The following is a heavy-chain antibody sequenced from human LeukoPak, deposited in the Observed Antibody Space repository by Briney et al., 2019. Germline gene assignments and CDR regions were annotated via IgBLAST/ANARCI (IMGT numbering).Heavy chain of an antibody. V-gene: IGHV4-38-2*01. J-gene: IGHJ4*02. D-gene: IGHD6-19*01. CDR2: IYHSGSA. CDR1: GYSISSGYY. Sequence: SETLSLTCAVSGYSISSGYYWGWIRQPPGKGLEWIGSIYHSGSAYYNPSLKSRVTISVGTSKNQFSLKLSSVTAADTAVYYCARSGRAVAGTYYWGQGTLVTVSS. CDR3: ARSGRAVAGTYY.